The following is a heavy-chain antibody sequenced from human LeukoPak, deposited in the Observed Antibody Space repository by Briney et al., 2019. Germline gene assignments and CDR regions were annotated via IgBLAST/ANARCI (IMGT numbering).Heavy chain of an antibody. CDR2: ISVYNGNT. Sequence: ASVKVSCKASGYTFTSYGISWVRQAPGQGLGGRGWISVYNGNTNYAQKLQGRVNMTTDTSTSTAYMELRSLRSDDTAVYYCARDLDQYSGRFGGFGHDFWGQGALVTVSS. D-gene: IGHD1-26*01. CDR1: GYTFTSYG. V-gene: IGHV1-18*01. J-gene: IGHJ4*02. CDR3: ARDLDQYSGRFGGFGHDF.